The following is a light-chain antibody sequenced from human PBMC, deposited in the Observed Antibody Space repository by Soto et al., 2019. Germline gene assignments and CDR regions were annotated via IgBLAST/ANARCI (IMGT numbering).Light chain of an antibody. Sequence: QSALTQPPSASGSPGQSVTISCTGTSSDVGGSNFVSWYQQHPGKAPKLMIYEVSKRPSGVPDRFSGSKSGNTASLTVSGLQAEDEADYYCSSYRSIGSLVFGTGTKLTVL. CDR3: SSYRSIGSLV. V-gene: IGLV2-8*01. CDR2: EVS. J-gene: IGLJ1*01. CDR1: SSDVGGSNF.